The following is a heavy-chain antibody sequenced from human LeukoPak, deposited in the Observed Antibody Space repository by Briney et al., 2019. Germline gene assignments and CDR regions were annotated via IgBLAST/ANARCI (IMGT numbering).Heavy chain of an antibody. CDR1: GGTFRYYA. V-gene: IGHV1-69*13. Sequence: ASVKVSCKTSGGTFRYYAIGWVRQSPGHGLEWMGGLIPMFGTTNYAQQFQGRVTITADESTTTSYMELSRLRFEDTAVYFCARVAAGTTFMDNWFDPWGQGTLVTVSS. J-gene: IGHJ5*02. CDR2: LIPMFGTT. D-gene: IGHD1-7*01. CDR3: ARVAAGTTFMDNWFDP.